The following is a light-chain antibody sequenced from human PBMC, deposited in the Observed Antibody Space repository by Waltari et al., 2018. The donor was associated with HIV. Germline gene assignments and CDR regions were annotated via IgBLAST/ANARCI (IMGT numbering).Light chain of an antibody. Sequence: QSVLTQPPSVAAAPGETVTISCPASNSNIGNGYVSWYQHLPGAAPKLLIYDNNKRPSGIPDRFSGSKSCTSATLDITGLQTGDEADYYCGTWDRTLSGGVFGGGTKLTVL. V-gene: IGLV1-51*01. CDR1: NSNIGNGY. J-gene: IGLJ3*02. CDR3: GTWDRTLSGGV. CDR2: DNN.